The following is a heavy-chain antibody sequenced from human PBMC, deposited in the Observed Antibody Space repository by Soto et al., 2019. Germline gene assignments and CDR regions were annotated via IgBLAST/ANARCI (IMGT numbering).Heavy chain of an antibody. CDR1: GFTFSSYG. CDR2: IWYDGSNK. J-gene: IGHJ4*02. Sequence: GGSPRLSCAASGFTFSSYGMHWVRQAPGKGLEWVAVIWYDGSNKYYADSVKGRFTISRDNSKNTLYLQMNSLRAEDTAVYYCAREGVAYSSGWYFDYWGQGTLVTVSS. D-gene: IGHD6-19*01. CDR3: AREGVAYSSGWYFDY. V-gene: IGHV3-33*01.